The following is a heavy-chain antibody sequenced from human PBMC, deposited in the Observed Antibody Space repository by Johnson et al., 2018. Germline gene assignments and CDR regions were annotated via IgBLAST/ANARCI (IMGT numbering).Heavy chain of an antibody. J-gene: IGHJ3*02. CDR1: GFTFSTYA. Sequence: VQLQESGGGLVQPGGSLRLSCAASGFTFSTYAMHWVRQSTGKGLEWVSAITTGGDTYYPGSVKGRFTISRENAKSSLYLQMNSLRVGATARYYCARGPRLYTIRGLKLGADAFDMWGQGTMVIVSS. CDR3: ARGPRLYTIRGLKLGADAFDM. D-gene: IGHD3-3*01. CDR2: ITTGGDT. V-gene: IGHV3-13*01.